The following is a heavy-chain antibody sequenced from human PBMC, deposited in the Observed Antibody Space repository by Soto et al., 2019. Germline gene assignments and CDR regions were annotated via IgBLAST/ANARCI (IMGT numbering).Heavy chain of an antibody. CDR3: ARVTPLYDYTWGSTLSGAFDI. CDR1: GFTFDDYV. Sequence: EVQLVESGGGVVRPGGSLRLSCAASGFTFDDYVMSWVRHAPGKGLEWVSGINWNGGSTGYADSVKGRFTISRDNAKNSLYLQMNSLRAEDTALYHCARVTPLYDYTWGSTLSGAFDIWGQGTMVTVST. J-gene: IGHJ3*02. V-gene: IGHV3-20*01. CDR2: INWNGGST. D-gene: IGHD3-16*01.